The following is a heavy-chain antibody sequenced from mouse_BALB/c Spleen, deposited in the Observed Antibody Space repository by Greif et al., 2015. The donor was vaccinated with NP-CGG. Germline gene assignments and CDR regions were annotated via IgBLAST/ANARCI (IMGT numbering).Heavy chain of an antibody. CDR1: GFTFSSYG. V-gene: IGHV5-6-3*01. CDR2: INSNGGST. Sequence: EVKLMESGGGLVQPGGSLKLSCAASGFTFSSYGMSWVRQTPDKRLELVATINSNGGSTYYPDSVKGRFTISRDNAKNTLYLQMSSLKSENTAMYYCARVNYCYAMDYWGQGTSVTVSS. J-gene: IGHJ4*01. D-gene: IGHD2-1*01. CDR3: ARVNYCYAMDY.